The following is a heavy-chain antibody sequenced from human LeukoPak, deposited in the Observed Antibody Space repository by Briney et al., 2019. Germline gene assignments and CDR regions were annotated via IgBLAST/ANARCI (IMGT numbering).Heavy chain of an antibody. J-gene: IGHJ4*02. CDR2: IKQDGSEK. CDR1: GCTFSSYW. CDR3: AREGSLSYSSGWGD. V-gene: IGHV3-7*01. D-gene: IGHD6-19*01. Sequence: GGSLRLSCAASGCTFSSYWMSWVRQAPGKGLEWVANIKQDGSEKYYVDSVKGRFTISRDNAKNSLYLQMNSLRAEDTAVYYCAREGSLSYSSGWGDWGQGTPVTVSS.